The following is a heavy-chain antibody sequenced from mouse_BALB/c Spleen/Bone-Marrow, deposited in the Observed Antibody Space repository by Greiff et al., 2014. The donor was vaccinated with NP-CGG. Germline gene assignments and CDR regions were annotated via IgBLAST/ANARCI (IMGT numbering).Heavy chain of an antibody. V-gene: IGHV1-74*01. J-gene: IGHJ2*01. CDR1: GYSFTNYR. CDR2: IHPSDSVT. CDR3: VKDGNPFDC. D-gene: IGHD2-1*01. Sequence: VQLQQSGAELVRPGASVKLSCKASGYSFTNYRMNWVKQRPGQGLEWTGMIHPSDSVTRLNQNSKDKATLTVDKSSSTAYMQLSSPTSEDSAVYYCVKDGNPFDCWGQGTTLTVSS.